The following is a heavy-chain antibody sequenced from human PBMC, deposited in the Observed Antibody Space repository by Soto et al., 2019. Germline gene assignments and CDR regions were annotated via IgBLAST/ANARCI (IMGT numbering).Heavy chain of an antibody. CDR2: VNAGNGNT. CDR1: GYTFTSYA. J-gene: IGHJ6*02. V-gene: IGHV1-3*01. CDR3: ARGGYSYGYYGMDV. Sequence: ASVKVSCKASGYTFTSYAMHWVRQAPGQRLEWMGWVNAGNGNTKYSQKFQGRVTITRDTSASTAYMELSSLRSEDTAVYYCARGGYSYGYYGMDVWGQGTTVTVSS. D-gene: IGHD5-18*01.